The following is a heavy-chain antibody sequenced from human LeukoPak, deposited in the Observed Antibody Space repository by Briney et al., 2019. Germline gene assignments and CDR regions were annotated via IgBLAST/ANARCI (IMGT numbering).Heavy chain of an antibody. CDR2: IDSSGGYM. CDR1: GFTFNTYS. J-gene: IGHJ4*02. CDR3: LRGDRRDY. Sequence: GGSLRLSCEASGFTFNTYSMNWARQAPGKGLEWVSSIDSSGGYMFYADSVKGRFITSRDNAKDSLYLQMNSLRVEDTAVYYCLRGDRRDYWGQGTLVTVSS. V-gene: IGHV3-21*06.